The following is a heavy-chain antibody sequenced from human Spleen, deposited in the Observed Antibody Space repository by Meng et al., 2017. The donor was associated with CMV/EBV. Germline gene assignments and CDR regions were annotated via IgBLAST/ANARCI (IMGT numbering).Heavy chain of an antibody. V-gene: IGHV4-34*01. CDR2: INHSGST. J-gene: IGHJ5*02. D-gene: IGHD6-6*01. Sequence: VQLQQWGAGLLKPSETLSLTCAVYGGSFSGYYWSWIRQPPGKGLEWIGEINHSGSTNYNPSLKSRVTISVDTSKNQFSLKLSSVTAADTAVYYCARARIAARTLWFDPWGQGTLVTVSS. CDR3: ARARIAARTLWFDP. CDR1: GGSFSGYY.